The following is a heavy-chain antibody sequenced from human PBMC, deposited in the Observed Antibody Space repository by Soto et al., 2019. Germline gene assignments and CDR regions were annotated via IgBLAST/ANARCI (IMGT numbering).Heavy chain of an antibody. CDR2: INHSGST. CDR3: ARCRINYYYYGMDV. D-gene: IGHD2-21*01. Sequence: ETLSPPRPVYGGSFSGFYWSWVRQPPGKGLEWIGEINHSGSTNYNPSLKSRVTISVDTSKNQFSLKLSSVTAADTAVYYCARCRINYYYYGMDVWGQGTTVTVSS. J-gene: IGHJ6*02. V-gene: IGHV4-34*01. CDR1: GGSFSGFY.